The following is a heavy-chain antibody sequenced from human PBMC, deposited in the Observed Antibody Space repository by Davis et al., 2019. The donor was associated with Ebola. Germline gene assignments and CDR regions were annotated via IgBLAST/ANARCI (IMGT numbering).Heavy chain of an antibody. CDR2: IYTSGST. CDR1: GGSISSYY. CDR3: ARGTGLVSDY. Sequence: MPSETLSLTCTVSGGSISSYYWSWIRQPAGKGLEWIGRIYTSGSTNYNPSLKSRVTMSLDTSKNQFSLMLTSVTAADTAVYYCARGTGLVSDYWGQGTLVTVSS. D-gene: IGHD3/OR15-3a*01. J-gene: IGHJ4*02. V-gene: IGHV4-4*07.